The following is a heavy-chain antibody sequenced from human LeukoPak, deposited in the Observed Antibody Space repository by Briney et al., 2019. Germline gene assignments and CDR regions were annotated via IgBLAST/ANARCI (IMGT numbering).Heavy chain of an antibody. CDR2: ISSSSSYI. J-gene: IGHJ3*02. V-gene: IGHV3-21*01. CDR3: ARRHGGDAFDI. Sequence: GGSLRLSCAASGFNFSRYSMNWVREAPGRGLEGVSSISSSSSYIYYADSVKGRFTISRDNAKNSLYLQMNSLRAEDTAVYYCARRHGGDAFDIWGQGTMVTVSS. CDR1: GFNFSRYS.